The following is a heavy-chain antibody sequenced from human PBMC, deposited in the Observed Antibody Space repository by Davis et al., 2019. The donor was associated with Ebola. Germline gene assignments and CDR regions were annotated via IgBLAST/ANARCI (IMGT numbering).Heavy chain of an antibody. CDR1: GFTFSSYG. Sequence: GGSLRLSCAASGFTFSSYGMHWVRQAPGKGLEWVAVISYDGSNKYYADSVKGRFTISRDNSKNPLYLQMDSLRAEDTAIYYCAKDSGRVSTATPDYRGQGTLVTVSS. D-gene: IGHD5/OR15-5a*01. CDR3: AKDSGRVSTATPDY. V-gene: IGHV3-30*18. CDR2: ISYDGSNK. J-gene: IGHJ4*02.